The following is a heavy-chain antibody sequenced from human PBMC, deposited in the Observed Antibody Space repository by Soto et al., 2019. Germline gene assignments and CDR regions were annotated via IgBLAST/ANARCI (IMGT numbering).Heavy chain of an antibody. D-gene: IGHD3-10*01. V-gene: IGHV1-8*01. CDR3: ARDPLLLWFGEPSHNWFDP. J-gene: IGHJ5*02. CDR1: GYTFTSYD. CDR2: MNPNSGNT. Sequence: GASVKVSCKASGYTFTSYDINWVRQATGQGFEYLGWMNPNSGNTGYVKKFQGRVTMTRDTSMSTAYMELSSLRSEDTAVYYCARDPLLLWFGEPSHNWFDPRAQRTLVTVSS.